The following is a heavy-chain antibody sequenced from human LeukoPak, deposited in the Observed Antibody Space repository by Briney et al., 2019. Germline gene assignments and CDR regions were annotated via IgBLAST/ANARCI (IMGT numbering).Heavy chain of an antibody. Sequence: QSGGSLRLSCAASGFTFSSYGMHWVRQAPGKGLEWVAFIWYDGSSKYYADSVKGRLTISRDNSKNTLYLQMNSLRAEDTAVYYCAREGPRGNSQFDYWGQGTLVTVSS. J-gene: IGHJ4*02. CDR2: IWYDGSSK. V-gene: IGHV3-33*01. CDR1: GFTFSSYG. CDR3: AREGPRGNSQFDY. D-gene: IGHD2/OR15-2a*01.